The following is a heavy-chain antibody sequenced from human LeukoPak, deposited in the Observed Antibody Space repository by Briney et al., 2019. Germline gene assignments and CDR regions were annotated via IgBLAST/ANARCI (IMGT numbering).Heavy chain of an antibody. CDR3: AKDGTYYNYMDV. D-gene: IGHD1-26*01. V-gene: IGHV3-23*01. CDR1: GFTFSSYG. CDR2: ISGSGGST. J-gene: IGHJ6*03. Sequence: GGSLRLSCAASGFTFSSYGMSWVRQAPGKGLEWVSAISGSGGSTYYADSVKGRFTISRDNSKNTLYLQMNSLRAEDTAVYYCAKDGTYYNYMDVWGKGTTVTISS.